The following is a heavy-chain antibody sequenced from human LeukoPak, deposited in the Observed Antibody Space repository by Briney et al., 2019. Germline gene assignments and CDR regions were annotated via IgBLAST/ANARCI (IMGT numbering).Heavy chain of an antibody. D-gene: IGHD3-22*01. V-gene: IGHV3-23*01. Sequence: GGSLRLSCAASGFTFSSYAMSWVRQAPGKGLEWVSAISGSGGSTYYADSVKGRFTISRDNSKNTLYLQMNSLRAEDTAVYYCAKDLGGYYDSSALTFDYWGQGTLVTVSS. CDR3: AKDLGGYYDSSALTFDY. CDR1: GFTFSSYA. CDR2: ISGSGGST. J-gene: IGHJ4*02.